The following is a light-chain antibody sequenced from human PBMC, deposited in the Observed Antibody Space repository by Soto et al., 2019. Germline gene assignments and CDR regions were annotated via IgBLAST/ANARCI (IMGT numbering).Light chain of an antibody. J-gene: IGKJ1*01. CDR2: GAS. CDR3: QQYGSSPPWT. CDR1: QSVSSSY. V-gene: IGKV3-20*01. Sequence: EIVLTQSPGTLSLSPGERATLSCRASQSVSSSYLAWYQQKPGQAPRLLIYGASSRATGIPDRFSGSGSGTDFTLTISRLEPEDFAVYYCQQYGSSPPWTFGHGTQVEIK.